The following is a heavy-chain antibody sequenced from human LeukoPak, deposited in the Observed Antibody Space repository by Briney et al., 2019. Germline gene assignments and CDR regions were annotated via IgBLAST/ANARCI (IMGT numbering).Heavy chain of an antibody. J-gene: IGHJ4*02. Sequence: SETLSLTCTVSGGSISSGVYYWSWIRQHPGKGLEWIGYIYYSGSTYYNPSLESRVTISVDTSKNKFSLNVTSVTAADTAVYYCARGYYDSSGYYTEFANWGQGTLVTVSA. CDR3: ARGYYDSSGYYTEFAN. D-gene: IGHD3-22*01. CDR1: GGSISSGVYY. CDR2: IYYSGST. V-gene: IGHV4-31*03.